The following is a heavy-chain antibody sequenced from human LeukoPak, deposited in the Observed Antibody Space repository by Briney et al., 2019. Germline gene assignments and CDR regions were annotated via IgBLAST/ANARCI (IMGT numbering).Heavy chain of an antibody. CDR1: GFTFSSYS. CDR2: ISSSSSYI. D-gene: IGHD2/OR15-2a*01. V-gene: IGHV3-21*01. J-gene: IGHJ3*02. CDR3: ARDLSVDAFDI. Sequence: GGSLRLSCAASGFTFSSYSMNWVRQAPGKGLEWVSSISSSSSYIYYADSVKGRFTISRDNAKNSLYLQMNSLRAEDTAVYYCARDLSVDAFDIWGQGTMVTVSS.